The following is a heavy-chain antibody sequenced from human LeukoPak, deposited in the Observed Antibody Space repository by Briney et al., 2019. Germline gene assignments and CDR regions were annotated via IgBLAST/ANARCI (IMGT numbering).Heavy chain of an antibody. CDR1: GFTFSSYE. D-gene: IGHD3-22*01. CDR2: ITGSGGDI. CDR3: ARGSYYYDTTVYYAPDF. V-gene: IGHV3-48*03. Sequence: GGSLRLSCVASGFTFSSYEMNWVRQAPGKGLEWVLYITGSGGDISYADSVKGRFTISRDNAKNSLYLQMNSLRAEDTAVYYCARGSYYYDTTVYYAPDFWGQGTLVTVSS. J-gene: IGHJ4*02.